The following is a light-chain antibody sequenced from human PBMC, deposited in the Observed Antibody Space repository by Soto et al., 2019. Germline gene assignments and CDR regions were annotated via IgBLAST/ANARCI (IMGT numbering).Light chain of an antibody. CDR2: GAS. V-gene: IGKV3-20*01. J-gene: IGKJ1*01. CDR3: QQYGSSQWT. Sequence: EIVLTQSPGTLSLSPGERATLSCRASQSVSSSYLAWYQQKPGQAPGLLIYGASSRATGIPDRFSGSGSGTDFTLTISRLEPEDCAVYYCQQYGSSQWTFGQGTKVEIK. CDR1: QSVSSSY.